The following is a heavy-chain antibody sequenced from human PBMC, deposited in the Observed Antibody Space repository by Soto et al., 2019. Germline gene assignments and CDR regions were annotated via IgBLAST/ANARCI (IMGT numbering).Heavy chain of an antibody. CDR1: GYTFTSYG. Sequence: QVQLVQSGAAVKKPGASVKVSCKASGYTFTSYGFRWVRQAPGQGLEWMGWISAYNGNTNYAQKLQGRVTITTDTSTSTAYTELRSLRSDDTAVYYCASYHLNSYYYGMDVWGQGTTVTVSS. CDR2: ISAYNGNT. J-gene: IGHJ6*02. CDR3: ASYHLNSYYYGMDV. V-gene: IGHV1-18*01.